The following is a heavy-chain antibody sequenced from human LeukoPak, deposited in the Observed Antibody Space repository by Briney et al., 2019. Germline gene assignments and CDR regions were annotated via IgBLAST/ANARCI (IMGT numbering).Heavy chain of an antibody. Sequence: SETLSLTCTVSGCSISSYYWSWIRQPPGKGLEWIGYIYYSGSTNYNPSLKSRVTISVDTSKNQFSLELSSVTAADTAVYYCARDRGSDFDYWGQGTLVTVSS. V-gene: IGHV4-59*01. D-gene: IGHD6-19*01. CDR3: ARDRGSDFDY. CDR1: GCSISSYY. CDR2: IYYSGST. J-gene: IGHJ4*02.